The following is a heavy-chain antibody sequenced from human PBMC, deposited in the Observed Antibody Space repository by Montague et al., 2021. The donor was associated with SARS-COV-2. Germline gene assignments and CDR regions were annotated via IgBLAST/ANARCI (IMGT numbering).Heavy chain of an antibody. CDR2: ISYDGSNK. D-gene: IGHD1-26*01. CDR3: ARPSSGSYYHAFDV. J-gene: IGHJ3*01. V-gene: IGHV3-30-3*01. CDR1: GFTFSSYA. Sequence: SLRLSCAASGFTFSSYAMHWVRQAPGKGLECVAVISYDGSNKYYADSVKGRFTISRDNSKNTLYLQMNSLRAEDTAVYYCARPSSGSYYHAFDVWGQGTMVTVSS.